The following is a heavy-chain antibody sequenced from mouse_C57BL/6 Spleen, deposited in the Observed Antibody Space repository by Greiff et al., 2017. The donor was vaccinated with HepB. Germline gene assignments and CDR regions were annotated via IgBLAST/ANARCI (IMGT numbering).Heavy chain of an antibody. Sequence: VQLQQSGAELVKPGASVKLSCKASGYTFTSYWMHWVKQRPGRGLEWIGRIDPNSGGTKYNEKFKSKATLTVDKPSSTAYMQLSSLTSEDSAVYYCARSYGRYDYDDYFDYWGQGTTLTVSS. V-gene: IGHV1-72*01. CDR1: GYTFTSYW. CDR3: ARSYGRYDYDDYFDY. D-gene: IGHD2-4*01. CDR2: IDPNSGGT. J-gene: IGHJ2*01.